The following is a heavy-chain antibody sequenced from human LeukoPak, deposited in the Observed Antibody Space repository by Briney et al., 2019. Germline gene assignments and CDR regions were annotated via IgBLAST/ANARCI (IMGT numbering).Heavy chain of an antibody. CDR1: GYTFTSYG. D-gene: IGHD2-15*01. V-gene: IGHV1-18*01. CDR3: ARYNGYCSGGSCYHFDY. J-gene: IGHJ4*02. CDR2: ISAYNGNT. Sequence: AASVKVSCKASGYTFTSYGISWVRQAPGQGLEWMGWISAYNGNTNYAQKLRGRVTMTTDTSTSAAYMELGSLRSDDTAVYYCARYNGYCSGGSCYHFDYWGQGTLVTVSS.